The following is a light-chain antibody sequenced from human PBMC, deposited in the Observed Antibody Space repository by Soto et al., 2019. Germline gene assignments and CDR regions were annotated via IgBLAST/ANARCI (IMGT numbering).Light chain of an antibody. CDR2: KAS. V-gene: IGKV1-5*03. CDR1: QRIDTW. CDR3: QEYRNNYGT. J-gene: IGKJ1*01. Sequence: DIQMTQSPATLAASVGDRVSITCRASQRIDTWLAWYQQKPGKAPNLLIYKASRLQSGVPSRFIGSESGTEFTLTISSLQPEDFATYYCQEYRNNYGTFGQGTKVEIK.